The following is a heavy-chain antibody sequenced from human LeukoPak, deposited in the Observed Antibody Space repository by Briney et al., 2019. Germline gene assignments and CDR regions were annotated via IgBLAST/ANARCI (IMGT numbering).Heavy chain of an antibody. J-gene: IGHJ3*02. V-gene: IGHV4-59*12. CDR2: VFYSGST. CDR1: GGSINNYD. D-gene: IGHD4-17*01. CDR3: AREKGLSTVTYDKAFDI. Sequence: SETLSLTCTVSGGSINNYDWSWIRQPPGKGLEWVGYVFYSGSTSYNPSLKSRVTISVDTSKNQFSLKLNSVTAADTAVYYCAREKGLSTVTYDKAFDIWGQGTMVTVSS.